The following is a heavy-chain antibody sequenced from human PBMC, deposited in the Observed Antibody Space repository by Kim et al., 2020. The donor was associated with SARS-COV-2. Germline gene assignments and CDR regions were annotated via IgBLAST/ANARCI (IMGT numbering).Heavy chain of an antibody. D-gene: IGHD4-17*01. V-gene: IGHV3-7*04. CDR3: ARVYGDPYRYYYYGMDV. CDR1: GFTFSSYW. Sequence: GGSLRLSCAASGFTFSSYWMSWVRQAPGKGLEWVANIKQDGSEKYYVDSVKGRFTISRDNAKNSLYLQMNSLRAEDTAVYYCARVYGDPYRYYYYGMDVWGQGTTVTVSS. CDR2: IKQDGSEK. J-gene: IGHJ6*02.